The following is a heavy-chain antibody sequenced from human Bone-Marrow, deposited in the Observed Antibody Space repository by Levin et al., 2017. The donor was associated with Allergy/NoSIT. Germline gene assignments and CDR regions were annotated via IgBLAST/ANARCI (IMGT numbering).Heavy chain of an antibody. J-gene: IGHJ4*02. CDR3: ARTLSGSGDYY. CDR2: INSNNGVT. Sequence: AASVKVSCKASGYIFTDYYMHWVRQAPGQGPEWMGRINSNNGVTDYAHNFQGRVSLTRDRSITTAYMELNTLTSDDTAIYYCARTLSGSGDYYWGQGTLVIVSS. V-gene: IGHV1-2*06. D-gene: IGHD4-17*01. CDR1: GYIFTDYY.